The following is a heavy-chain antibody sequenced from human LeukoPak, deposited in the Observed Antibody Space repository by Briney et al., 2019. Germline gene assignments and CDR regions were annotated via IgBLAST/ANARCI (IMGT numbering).Heavy chain of an antibody. Sequence: PGGSLRLSCAASGFTFSSYSMNWVRQAPGKGLEWVSYISSSSSTINYADSVKGRFTISRDNAKNSLYLQMNSLRAEDTAVYYCRLWFGESQDYWGQGTLVTVSS. CDR1: GFTFSSYS. CDR2: ISSSSSTI. CDR3: RLWFGESQDY. V-gene: IGHV3-48*01. J-gene: IGHJ4*02. D-gene: IGHD3-10*01.